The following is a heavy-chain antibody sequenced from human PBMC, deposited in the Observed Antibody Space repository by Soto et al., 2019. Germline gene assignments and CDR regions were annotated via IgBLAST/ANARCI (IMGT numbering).Heavy chain of an antibody. V-gene: IGHV3-48*03. CDR2: ISSSGSTI. Sequence: SLRLSCAASGFTFSSYEMNWVRQAPGKGLEWVSYISSSGSTIYYADSVKGRFTISRDNAKNSLYLQMNSLRAEDTAVYYCARGGATYSITIFGVVFDYWGQGTLVTVSS. J-gene: IGHJ4*02. CDR3: ARGGATYSITIFGVVFDY. D-gene: IGHD3-3*01. CDR1: GFTFSSYE.